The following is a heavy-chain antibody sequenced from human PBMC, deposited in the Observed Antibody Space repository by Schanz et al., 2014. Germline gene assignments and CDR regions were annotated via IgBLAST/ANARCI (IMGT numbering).Heavy chain of an antibody. CDR3: ARDKGGYYPFDY. D-gene: IGHD3-3*01. J-gene: IGHJ4*02. Sequence: DVQLVESGGGLVQPGGSLRLSCAASGFAFDTYWMSWVRQAPGKGLEWVANIKQDGSERYYVDSVKGRFTISRDKSKNTLYLHMNSLRTEDTAVYYCARDKGGYYPFDYWGQGTLVTVSS. CDR1: GFAFDTYW. CDR2: IKQDGSER. V-gene: IGHV3-7*01.